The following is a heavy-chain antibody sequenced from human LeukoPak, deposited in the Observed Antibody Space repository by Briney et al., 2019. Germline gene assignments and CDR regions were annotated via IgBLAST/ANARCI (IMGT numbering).Heavy chain of an antibody. J-gene: IGHJ4*02. D-gene: IGHD6-13*01. Sequence: GASVKVSCKASGYTFTGYYMHWVRQATGQGLEWMGWMNPNSGNTGYAQKFQGRVTMTRNTSISTAYMELSSLRSEDTAVYYCARGHQADKTDYWGQGTLVTVSS. CDR2: MNPNSGNT. CDR1: GYTFTGYY. V-gene: IGHV1-8*02. CDR3: ARGHQADKTDY.